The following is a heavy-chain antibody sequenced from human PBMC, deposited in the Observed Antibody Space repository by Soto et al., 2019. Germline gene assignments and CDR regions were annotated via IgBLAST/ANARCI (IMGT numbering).Heavy chain of an antibody. D-gene: IGHD4-17*01. CDR1: GYSFTSYW. CDR3: ARRGRDGDYYYGMDV. CDR2: IDPSDSYT. J-gene: IGHJ6*02. Sequence: GESLKISCKGSGYSFTSYWISWVRQMPGKGLEWMGRIDPSDSYTNYSPSFHGHVTISADKSISTAYLQWSSLKASDTAMYYCARRGRDGDYYYGMDVWGQGTTVTVSS. V-gene: IGHV5-10-1*01.